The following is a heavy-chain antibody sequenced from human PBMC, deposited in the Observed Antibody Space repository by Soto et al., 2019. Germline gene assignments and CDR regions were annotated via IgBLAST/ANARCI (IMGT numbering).Heavy chain of an antibody. CDR3: ARPWVGATIASLYAFDI. J-gene: IGHJ3*02. D-gene: IGHD1-26*01. V-gene: IGHV5-51*01. CDR1: GYSIASTW. CDR2: IYVGDSDT. Sequence: GESLKISCKGSGYSIASTWIGWVRQMPGKGLEWMGIIYVGDSDTRYSPSFQGQVTISADKSINTAYLQWGSLKASDTAIYYCARPWVGATIASLYAFDIWGQGTMVTVSS.